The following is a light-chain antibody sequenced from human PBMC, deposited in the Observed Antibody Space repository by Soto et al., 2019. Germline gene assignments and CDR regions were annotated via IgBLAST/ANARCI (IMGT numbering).Light chain of an antibody. CDR2: EVT. CDR3: SSFTTSYTYV. Sequence: QSVLTQPASVSGSPGQSITISCTGTSSDVGAYNYVSWYQQHPGKAPKLMIYEVTNRPSGVSNSFSGSKSDNTASLTISGLQAEDEADYYCSSFTTSYTYVFGTGTKLTVL. V-gene: IGLV2-14*01. CDR1: SSDVGAYNY. J-gene: IGLJ1*01.